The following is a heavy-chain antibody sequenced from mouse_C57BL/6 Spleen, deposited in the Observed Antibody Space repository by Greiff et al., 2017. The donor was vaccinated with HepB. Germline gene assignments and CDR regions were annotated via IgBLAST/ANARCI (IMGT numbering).Heavy chain of an antibody. D-gene: IGHD2-2*01. J-gene: IGHJ4*01. CDR3: ARFSGYDGRDY. CDR1: GYTFTSYW. CDR2: IYPSDSET. V-gene: IGHV1-61*01. Sequence: QVQLQQPGAELVRPGSSVKLSCKASGYTFTSYWMDWVKQRPGQGLEWIGNIYPSDSETHYNQQFKDKATLTVDKSSSTAYMQLSSLTSEDSAVYYCARFSGYDGRDYWGQGTSVTVSS.